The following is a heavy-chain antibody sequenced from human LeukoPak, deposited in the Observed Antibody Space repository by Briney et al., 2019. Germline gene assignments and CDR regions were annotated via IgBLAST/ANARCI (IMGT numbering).Heavy chain of an antibody. CDR3: ARDGVPVVDY. D-gene: IGHD3-3*01. J-gene: IGHJ4*02. V-gene: IGHV4-61*02. Sequence: SETLSLTCTVSGGSISSGSYYWSWIRQPAGKGLEWIGRIYTSGSTNYNPSLKSRVTISVDTSKNQFSLKLSSVTAADTAVYYCARDGVPVVDYWGQGTLVTVSS. CDR1: GGSISSGSYY. CDR2: IYTSGST.